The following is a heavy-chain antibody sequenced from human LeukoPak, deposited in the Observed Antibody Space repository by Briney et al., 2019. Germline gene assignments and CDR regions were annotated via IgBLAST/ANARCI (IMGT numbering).Heavy chain of an antibody. CDR2: ISAYNGNT. Sequence: ASVKVSCKASGYTFTSYGISWVRQAPGQGLEWMGWISAYNGNTNYAQKLQGRVTMTTDTSTSTAYMELRSLRSDDTAVYYCARGRDRGRYQLNWFDPWGQGTLVTVSS. V-gene: IGHV1-18*01. D-gene: IGHD2-2*01. CDR1: GYTFTSYG. CDR3: ARGRDRGRYQLNWFDP. J-gene: IGHJ5*02.